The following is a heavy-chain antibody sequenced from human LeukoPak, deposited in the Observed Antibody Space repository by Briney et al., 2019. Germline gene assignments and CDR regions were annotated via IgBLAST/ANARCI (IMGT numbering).Heavy chain of an antibody. CDR2: HYYSGST. J-gene: IGHJ6*02. D-gene: IGHD2-15*01. CDR3: ARGSPNYYYAMDV. CDR1: GDSISGYY. V-gene: IGHV4-59*01. Sequence: PSETLSLTCTVSGDSISGYYWSWIRQTPGKGLEWIGYHYYSGSTNYNPSLKSRVTISVDTSKNQFSLKLGSVTAADTALYYCARGSPNYYYAMDVWGQGTTVTVSS.